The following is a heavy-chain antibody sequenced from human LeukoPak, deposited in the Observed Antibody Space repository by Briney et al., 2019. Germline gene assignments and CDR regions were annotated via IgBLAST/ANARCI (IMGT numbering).Heavy chain of an antibody. CDR3: ARQGRSGGELYFPFDY. CDR1: GGTFSSYA. D-gene: IGHD2-15*01. CDR2: IIPIFGTA. V-gene: IGHV1-69*05. Sequence: SVKVSCKASGGTFSSYAISWVRQAPGQGLEWMGGIIPIFGTANYAQKFQGRVTITTDESTSTAYVELSSLRSEDTAVYYCARQGRSGGELYFPFDYWGQGTLVTVSS. J-gene: IGHJ4*02.